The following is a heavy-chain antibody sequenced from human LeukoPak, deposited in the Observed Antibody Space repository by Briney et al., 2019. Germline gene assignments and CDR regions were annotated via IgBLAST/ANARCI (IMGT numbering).Heavy chain of an antibody. D-gene: IGHD3-10*01. CDR3: AKDPSASITMVRGGAFDI. Sequence: GGSLRLSCAASGFTFSSYAMSWVRQAPGKGLEWVSAISGSGGSTYYADSVKGRFTISRDNSKNTLYLQMNSLRAEDTAVYYCAKDPSASITMVRGGAFDIWGQGTMVTVSS. CDR2: ISGSGGST. V-gene: IGHV3-23*01. CDR1: GFTFSSYA. J-gene: IGHJ3*02.